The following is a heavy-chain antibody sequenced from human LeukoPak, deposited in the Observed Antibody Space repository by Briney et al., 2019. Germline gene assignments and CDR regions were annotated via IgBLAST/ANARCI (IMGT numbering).Heavy chain of an antibody. Sequence: ASVKVSCKASGYTFTSYDINWVRQATGQGLEWMGWMNPNSGNTGYAQKFQGRVTMTRNTSISTAYMELSSLRSEDTAVYYCARGYIGYCSSTCCYWFDPWGQGTLVTVSS. CDR1: GYTFTSYD. D-gene: IGHD2-2*01. J-gene: IGHJ5*02. CDR3: ARGYIGYCSSTCCYWFDP. CDR2: MNPNSGNT. V-gene: IGHV1-8*01.